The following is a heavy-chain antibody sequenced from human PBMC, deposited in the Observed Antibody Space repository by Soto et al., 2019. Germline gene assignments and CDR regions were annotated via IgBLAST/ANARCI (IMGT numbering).Heavy chain of an antibody. CDR1: GYIFTGYH. CDR2: INPNSGDT. D-gene: IGHD3-9*01. J-gene: IGHJ6*02. V-gene: IGHV1-2*02. Sequence: ASVKVSCKASGYIFTGYHIHWVRQAPGRGLEWMGWINPNSGDTEYAQNFQGRVAMTRDTSFNLVYMEMSGLMSDDTAVYYCARDARGTRGFDEMDIWGQGTTVTVSS. CDR3: ARDARGTRGFDEMDI.